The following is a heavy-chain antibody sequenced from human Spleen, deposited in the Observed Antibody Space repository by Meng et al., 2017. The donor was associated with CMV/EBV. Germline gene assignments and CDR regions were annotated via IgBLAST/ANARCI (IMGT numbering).Heavy chain of an antibody. Sequence: FTCSNYAMTWVRQAPGKGLEWVSSISGSGDSTYYADSVKGRLTISRDNSKNTLYLRMDSLRAEDTAVYYCAKGQFFYESGGYLILDSWGQGALVTVSS. J-gene: IGHJ4*02. CDR1: FTCSNYA. V-gene: IGHV3-23*01. CDR3: AKGQFFYESGGYLILDS. D-gene: IGHD3-22*01. CDR2: ISGSGDST.